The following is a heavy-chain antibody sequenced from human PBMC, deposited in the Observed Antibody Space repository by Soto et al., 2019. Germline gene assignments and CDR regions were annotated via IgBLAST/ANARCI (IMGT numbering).Heavy chain of an antibody. CDR1: GDSVSSNSAA. CDR3: ARDFDYGDYYYYYGMDV. D-gene: IGHD4-17*01. Sequence: QSQTLSLTCAISGDSVSSNSAAWNWIRQSPSRGLEWLGRTYYRSKWYNDYAVSVKSRITINPDTSKNQFSLQLNSVTPEDTAVYYCARDFDYGDYYYYYGMDVWGQGTTVTVSS. CDR2: TYYRSKWYN. J-gene: IGHJ6*02. V-gene: IGHV6-1*01.